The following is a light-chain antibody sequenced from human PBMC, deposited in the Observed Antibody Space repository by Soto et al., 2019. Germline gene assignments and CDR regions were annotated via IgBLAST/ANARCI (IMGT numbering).Light chain of an antibody. CDR3: QQYGSSPT. J-gene: IGKJ4*01. CDR1: QSVSSSY. V-gene: IGKV3-20*01. CDR2: GAS. Sequence: EIVLTQSPGTLSLSPGERATLSCRASQSVSSSYLAWYQQKPGQAHRLLIYGASSRATGIPDRFSGSGSGTGFTLTLSRLEPEDFAVYYCQQYGSSPTFGGGTKVEIK.